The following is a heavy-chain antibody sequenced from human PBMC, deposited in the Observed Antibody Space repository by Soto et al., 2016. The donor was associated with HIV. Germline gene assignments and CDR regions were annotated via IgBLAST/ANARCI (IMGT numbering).Heavy chain of an antibody. Sequence: VQLVESGGGVVQPGRSLRLSCAASGFIFSSYAMHWVRQAPGKGLEWVAVISYDGSNKYYADSVKGRFTISRDNSKNTLYLQMNSLRAEDTAVYYCARDFSPVMVRGTQGYFDYWGQGTLVTVSS. CDR3: ARDFSPVMVRGTQGYFDY. V-gene: IGHV3-30*04. J-gene: IGHJ4*02. CDR1: GFIFSSYA. D-gene: IGHD3-10*01. CDR2: ISYDGSNK.